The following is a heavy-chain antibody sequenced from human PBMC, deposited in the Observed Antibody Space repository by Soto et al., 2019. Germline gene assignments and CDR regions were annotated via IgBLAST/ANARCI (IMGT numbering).Heavy chain of an antibody. CDR2: IWHDGKNK. CDR3: ARDPGQDEAMDY. J-gene: IGHJ4*02. CDR1: GFAFSDFG. Sequence: GGSLRLSCASSGFAFSDFGMHWVRQAPAKGLEWVAVIWHDGKNKDYADYAKGRFTISRDNSRNILYLEMNSLRVEDTAVYYCARDPGQDEAMDYWGQGTLVTVSS. V-gene: IGHV3-33*01.